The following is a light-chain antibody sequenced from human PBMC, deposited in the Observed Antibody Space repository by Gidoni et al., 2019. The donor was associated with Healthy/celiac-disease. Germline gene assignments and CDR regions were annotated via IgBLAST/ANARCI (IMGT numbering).Light chain of an antibody. CDR3: QQFNSYPLLT. CDR2: DAS. CDR1: QVISSA. Sequence: AIQLTQSPSSLSASVGDRVTITCRASQVISSALAWYQQKPGKAPKLLIYDASSLEGGVPSRFSGSGSGTDFTLTSSSLQPEDFATYYCQQFNSYPLLTFGGGTKVEIK. V-gene: IGKV1-13*02. J-gene: IGKJ4*01.